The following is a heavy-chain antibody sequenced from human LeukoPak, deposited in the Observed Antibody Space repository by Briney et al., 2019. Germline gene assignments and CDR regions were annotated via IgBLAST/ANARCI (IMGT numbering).Heavy chain of an antibody. CDR1: GFTFSSYS. CDR2: ISTSSSYI. J-gene: IGHJ4*02. Sequence: GGSLRLSCAASGFTFSSYSMSWVRQAPGKGLEWVSSISTSSSYIYYADSVKGRFTISRDNAKNSLFLQMNSLRAEDTAVYYCASPPSVDSSSPYYFEYWGQGTLVTVSS. D-gene: IGHD6-6*01. CDR3: ASPPSVDSSSPYYFEY. V-gene: IGHV3-21*01.